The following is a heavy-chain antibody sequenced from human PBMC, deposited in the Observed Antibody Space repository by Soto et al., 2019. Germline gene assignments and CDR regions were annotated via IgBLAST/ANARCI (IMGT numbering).Heavy chain of an antibody. D-gene: IGHD3-22*01. CDR1: GFTFSSYG. J-gene: IGHJ4*02. CDR3: AKDTYYHDSSGYYVFYY. Sequence: GGSLRLSCAASGFTFSSYGVLWVRQAPGKGLEWVALISYDGSNKYYADSVKGRFTISRDNSKNTLYLQMNSLRAEDTAVYYCAKDTYYHDSSGYYVFYYWGQGTLVTVSS. CDR2: ISYDGSNK. V-gene: IGHV3-30*18.